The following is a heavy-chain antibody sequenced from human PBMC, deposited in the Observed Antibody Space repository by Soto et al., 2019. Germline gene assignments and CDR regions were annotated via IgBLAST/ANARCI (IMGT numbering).Heavy chain of an antibody. J-gene: IGHJ3*02. D-gene: IGHD2-2*03. Sequence: SETLALTCTVSGGSISSGDYYWSWIRQPPGKGLEWIGYIYYRGSTYYNPSLKSRVTISIDTSKKQFSLKLSSVTAADTAVYYCAKGGWMLFDIWGQGTMVTVSS. CDR1: GGSISSGDYY. CDR2: IYYRGST. CDR3: AKGGWMLFDI. V-gene: IGHV4-30-4*01.